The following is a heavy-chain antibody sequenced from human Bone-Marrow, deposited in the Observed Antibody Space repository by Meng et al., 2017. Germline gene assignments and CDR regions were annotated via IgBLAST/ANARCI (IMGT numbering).Heavy chain of an antibody. CDR2: IKQDGSEK. CDR1: GFTFSSYW. Sequence: GESRKISCAASGFTFSSYWMSWVRQAPGKGLEWVANIKQDGSEKYYVDSVKGRFTISRDNAKNSLYLQMNSLRAEDTAVYYCARDRDSSSWASYYYYGMDVWGQGTTVTVSS. J-gene: IGHJ6*02. V-gene: IGHV3-7*01. CDR3: ARDRDSSSWASYYYYGMDV. D-gene: IGHD6-13*01.